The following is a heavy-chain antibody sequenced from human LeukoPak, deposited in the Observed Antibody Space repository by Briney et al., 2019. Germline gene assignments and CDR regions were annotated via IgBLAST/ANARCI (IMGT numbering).Heavy chain of an antibody. D-gene: IGHD6-13*01. CDR2: VYPGDSDT. V-gene: IGHV5-51*01. CDR3: ARTYSSTWYAGYDAFDI. Sequence: GESLQISSKGSGYSFTSCCIAWGRQMPGEGVEWRGIVYPGDSDTRYNPSFHAHVSISADKSISTAYMQWSSLKASDTAMYYCARTYSSTWYAGYDAFDIWGQGTMVTVSS. J-gene: IGHJ3*02. CDR1: GYSFTSCC.